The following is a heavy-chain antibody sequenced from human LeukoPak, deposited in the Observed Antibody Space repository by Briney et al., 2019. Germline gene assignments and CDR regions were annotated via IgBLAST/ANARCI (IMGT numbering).Heavy chain of an antibody. CDR2: IMPSLGIA. D-gene: IGHD3-10*01. Sequence: ASVTVSCKASGGTFSSYAISWVRQAPGPGLGLMGRIMPSLGIANHAQMFQGRVTITADKSTSTAYMQLSSLRSEDTAVYYCANPDYYGSGSFDYWGQGTLVTVSS. CDR3: ANPDYYGSGSFDY. CDR1: GGTFSSYA. J-gene: IGHJ4*02. V-gene: IGHV1-69*04.